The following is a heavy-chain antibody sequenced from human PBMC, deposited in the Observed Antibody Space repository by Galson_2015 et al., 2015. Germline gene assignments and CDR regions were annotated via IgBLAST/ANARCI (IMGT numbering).Heavy chain of an antibody. Sequence: SLRLSCAASGFTFSSSWMSWVRQVPGKGLEWVASIEQHGSVQFYVDSVKGRFTVSRDNAKDSLYLQMNSLRVEDTAVYYCAKGVGEGWGQGTVVTVSS. D-gene: IGHD3-16*01. CDR2: IEQHGSVQ. CDR1: GFTFSSSW. J-gene: IGHJ4*02. CDR3: AKGVGEG. V-gene: IGHV3-7*01.